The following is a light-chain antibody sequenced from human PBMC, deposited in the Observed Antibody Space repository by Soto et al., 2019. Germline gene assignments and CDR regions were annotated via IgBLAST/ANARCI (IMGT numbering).Light chain of an antibody. CDR3: SLYTRENTYV. CDR2: EVS. J-gene: IGLJ1*01. CDR1: SSDVGGYNY. Sequence: QSALTQPPSASGSPGQSVTISCTGTSSDVGGYNYVSWYQQHPGKAPKLMIYEVSKRPSGVPDRFSGSKSGNTASLTVSGLQAADEADYYCSLYTRENTYVFGTGTKVTVL. V-gene: IGLV2-8*01.